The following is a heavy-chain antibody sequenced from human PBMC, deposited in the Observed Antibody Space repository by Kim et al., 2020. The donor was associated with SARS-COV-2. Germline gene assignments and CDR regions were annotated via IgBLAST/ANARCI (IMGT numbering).Heavy chain of an antibody. CDR1: GFSLSTSGMC. D-gene: IGHD6-13*01. J-gene: IGHJ5*02. V-gene: IGHV2-70*01. Sequence: SGPTLVNPTQTLTLTCTFSGFSLSTSGMCVSWIRQPPGKALEWLALIDWDDDKYYSTSLKTRLTISKDTSKNQVVLTMTNMDPVDTATYYCARSRSAARAAAGHWFDPWGQGTLVTVSS. CDR3: ARSRSAARAAAGHWFDP. CDR2: IDWDDDK.